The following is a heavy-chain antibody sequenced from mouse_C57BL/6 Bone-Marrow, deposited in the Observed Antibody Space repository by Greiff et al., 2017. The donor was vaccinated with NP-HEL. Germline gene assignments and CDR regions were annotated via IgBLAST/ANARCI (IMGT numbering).Heavy chain of an antibody. D-gene: IGHD1-1*01. Sequence: QVQLQQPGAELVKPGASVKLSCKASGYTFTSYWMHWVKQRPGQGLEWIGMIHPNSGSTNYNEKFKSKATLTVDKSSSTAYMQLSSLTSEDSAVYYCARKGVYYYGSKDAMDYWGKGTSVTVSS. CDR3: ARKGVYYYGSKDAMDY. CDR2: IHPNSGST. CDR1: GYTFTSYW. V-gene: IGHV1-64*01. J-gene: IGHJ4*01.